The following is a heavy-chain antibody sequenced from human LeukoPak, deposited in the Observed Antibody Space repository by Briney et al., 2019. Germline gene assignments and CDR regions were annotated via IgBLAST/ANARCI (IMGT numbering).Heavy chain of an antibody. CDR3: AKSSGSYRH. V-gene: IGHV4-4*07. CDR2: IYPSGS. Sequence: SETLSLTCTVSGDSISSNYWSWIRQPAGKGLEWIGRIYPSGSNYNPSLKSRVTISVDKSKNQFSLKLISVTAADTAMYYCAKSSGSYRHWGQGTLVTVSS. CDR1: GDSISSNY. J-gene: IGHJ4*02. D-gene: IGHD1-26*01.